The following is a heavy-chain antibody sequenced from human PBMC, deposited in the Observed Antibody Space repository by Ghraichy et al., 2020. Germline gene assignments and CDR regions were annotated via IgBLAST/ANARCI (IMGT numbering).Heavy chain of an antibody. CDR2: ISSNGGST. CDR3: VKDPEGGELLPQYFQH. V-gene: IGHV3-64D*06. D-gene: IGHD1-26*01. Sequence: GGSLRLSCSASGFTFSSYAMHWVRQAPGKGLEYVSAISSNGGSTYYADSVKGRFTISRDNSKNTLYLQMSSLRAEDTAVYYCVKDPEGGELLPQYFQHWGQGTRVTVSS. CDR1: GFTFSSYA. J-gene: IGHJ1*01.